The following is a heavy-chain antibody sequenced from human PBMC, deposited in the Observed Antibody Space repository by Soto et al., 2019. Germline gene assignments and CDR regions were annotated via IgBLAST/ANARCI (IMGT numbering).Heavy chain of an antibody. D-gene: IGHD6-13*01. CDR1: GYSISSGYY. V-gene: IGHV4-38-2*02. J-gene: IGHJ5*02. Sequence: PSETLSLTCAVSGYSISSGYYWGWIRQPPGKGLEWIGSIYHSGSTYYNPSLKSRVTISVDTSKNQFSLKLSSVTAADTAVYYCARDRRISRAPYNWFDPWGQGTLVTAPQ. CDR2: IYHSGST. CDR3: ARDRRISRAPYNWFDP.